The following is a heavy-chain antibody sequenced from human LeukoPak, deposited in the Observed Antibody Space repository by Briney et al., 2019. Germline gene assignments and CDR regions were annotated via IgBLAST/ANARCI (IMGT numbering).Heavy chain of an antibody. Sequence: GRFLRLSCAASGFTFDDYAMHWVRQAPGKGLEWVSGISWNSGSIGYADSVKGRFTISRDNAKNSLYLQMNSLRAEDTALYYCAKDQYGSGTLYGMDVWGQGTTVTVSS. CDR3: AKDQYGSGTLYGMDV. CDR2: ISWNSGSI. V-gene: IGHV3-9*01. J-gene: IGHJ6*02. CDR1: GFTFDDYA. D-gene: IGHD3-10*01.